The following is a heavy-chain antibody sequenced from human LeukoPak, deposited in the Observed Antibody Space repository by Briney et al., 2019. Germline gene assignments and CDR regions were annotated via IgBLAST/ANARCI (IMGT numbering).Heavy chain of an antibody. CDR2: IYYSGST. D-gene: IGHD3-10*01. CDR3: ARGRRRFGELLVWGSNWFDP. Sequence: SETLSLTCTVSGYSISSGYYWSWIRQPPGKGLEWIRYIYYSGSTNYNPSLKSRVTISVDTSKNQFSLKLSSVTAADTAVYYCARGRRRFGELLVWGSNWFDPWGQGTLVTVSS. V-gene: IGHV4-38-2*02. J-gene: IGHJ5*02. CDR1: GYSISSGYY.